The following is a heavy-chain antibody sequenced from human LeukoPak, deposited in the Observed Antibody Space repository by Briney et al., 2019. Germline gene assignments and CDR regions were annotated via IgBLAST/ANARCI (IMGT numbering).Heavy chain of an antibody. D-gene: IGHD3-16*01. J-gene: IGHJ5*02. CDR1: GGSFSGYY. V-gene: IGHV3-23*01. CDR3: AKDRNPTFGGVIASNWFDP. CDR2: ISGSGGST. Sequence: PSETLSLTCAVYGGSFSGYYWSWVRQAPGKGLEWVSAISGSGGSTYYADSVKGRFTISRDNSKNTLYLQMNSLRAEDTAVYYCAKDRNPTFGGVIASNWFDPWGQGTLVTVSS.